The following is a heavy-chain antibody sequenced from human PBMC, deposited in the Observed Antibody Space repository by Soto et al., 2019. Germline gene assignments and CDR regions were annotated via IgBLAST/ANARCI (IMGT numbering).Heavy chain of an antibody. V-gene: IGHV3-23*01. CDR1: GFTFNTYA. CDR3: AKGFIVVVTAIRPDDNFDV. Sequence: GGSLRLSCAASGFTFNTYAMNWVRQAPGKGLEWVASISGGGGTTYYADSVKGRFTVSRDTSKNTLFLQMNSLSAEDTAVYYCAKGFIVVVTAIRPDDNFDVWGQVPMCTLSS. J-gene: IGHJ3*01. CDR2: ISGGGGTT. D-gene: IGHD2-21*02.